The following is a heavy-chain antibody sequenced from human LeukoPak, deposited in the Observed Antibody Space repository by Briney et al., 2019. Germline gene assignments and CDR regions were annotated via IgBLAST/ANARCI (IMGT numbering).Heavy chain of an antibody. J-gene: IGHJ6*03. CDR1: GGTFSSYA. Sequence: ASVKVSCKASGGTFSSYAISWVRQAPGQGLEWMGGIIPIFGTANYAQKFQGGVTITADESTSTAYMELSSLRSEDTAVYYCAGYGGSYPYYMDVWGKGTTVTISS. CDR2: IIPIFGTA. V-gene: IGHV1-69*13. CDR3: AGYGGSYPYYMDV. D-gene: IGHD1-26*01.